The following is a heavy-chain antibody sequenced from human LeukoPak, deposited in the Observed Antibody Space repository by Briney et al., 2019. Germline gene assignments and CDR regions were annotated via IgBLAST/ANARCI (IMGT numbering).Heavy chain of an antibody. CDR2: INAGNGNT. D-gene: IGHD3-9*01. CDR1: GYTFTSYA. CDR3: ARDILTGYYTHYYYGMDV. V-gene: IGHV1-3*01. J-gene: IGHJ6*02. Sequence: ASVKVSCKASGYTFTSYAMHWVRQAPGQRLEWMGWINAGNGNTKYSQKFQGRVTITRDTSASTAYMELSSLRSEDTAVYYCARDILTGYYTHYYYGMDVWGQGTTVTVSS.